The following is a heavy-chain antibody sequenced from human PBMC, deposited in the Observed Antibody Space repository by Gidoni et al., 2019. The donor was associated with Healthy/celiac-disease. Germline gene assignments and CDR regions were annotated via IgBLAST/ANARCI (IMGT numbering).Heavy chain of an antibody. D-gene: IGHD6-6*01. Sequence: EVQLVQSGAEVKQPGESLRISCKGSEYSFTSYWISWVRQMPGKGLEGMGRIDPSDSYTNYSPSFQGHVTISADKSISTAYLQWSSLKASDTAMYYCARIEYSSSSCAPNFDYWGQGTLVTVSS. CDR3: ARIEYSSSSCAPNFDY. J-gene: IGHJ4*02. V-gene: IGHV5-10-1*03. CDR2: IDPSDSYT. CDR1: EYSFTSYW.